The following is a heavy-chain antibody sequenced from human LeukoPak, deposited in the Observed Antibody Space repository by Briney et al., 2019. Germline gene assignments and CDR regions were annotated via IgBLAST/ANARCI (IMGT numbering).Heavy chain of an antibody. V-gene: IGHV3-7*01. Sequence: PGGSLRLSCAASGFTFTKYWMTWVRQAPGKGLEWVANIKQDGSEKHYVGSAKGRFTISRDNAKNSLYLEMNNLRVEDTAVYYCARDQADFWSGYSLDVFDIWGQGTMVAVSS. CDR3: ARDQADFWSGYSLDVFDI. D-gene: IGHD3-3*01. CDR2: IKQDGSEK. CDR1: GFTFTKYW. J-gene: IGHJ3*02.